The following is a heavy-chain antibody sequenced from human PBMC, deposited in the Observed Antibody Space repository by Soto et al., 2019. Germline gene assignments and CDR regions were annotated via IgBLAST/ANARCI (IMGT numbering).Heavy chain of an antibody. CDR1: GGSISSYY. V-gene: IGHV4-4*07. CDR3: ARDLVVVVAATPKYYYYGMGV. CDR2: IYTSGST. Sequence: KSSETLSLTCTVSGGSISSYYWSWIRQPAGKGLEWIGRIYTSGSTNYNPSLKSRVTMSVDTSKNQFSLKLSSVTAADTAVYYCARDLVVVVAATPKYYYYGMGVWGQGTTVTVSS. D-gene: IGHD2-15*01. J-gene: IGHJ6*02.